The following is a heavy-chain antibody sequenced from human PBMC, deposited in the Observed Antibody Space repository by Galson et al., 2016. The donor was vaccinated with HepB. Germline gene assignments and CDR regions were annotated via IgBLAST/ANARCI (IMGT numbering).Heavy chain of an antibody. Sequence: SAKVSCKASGYTFTSYGITWVRQAPGQGLEWMGWINPNSGGTNSAQKFQGRFTMTRDTSINTVYMELSRLRFDDTAVDYCARVSVVRWSYNWFDPWGQGTLVTVSS. D-gene: IGHD2-21*01. J-gene: IGHJ5*02. V-gene: IGHV1-2*02. CDR3: ARVSVVRWSYNWFDP. CDR2: INPNSGGT. CDR1: GYTFTSYG.